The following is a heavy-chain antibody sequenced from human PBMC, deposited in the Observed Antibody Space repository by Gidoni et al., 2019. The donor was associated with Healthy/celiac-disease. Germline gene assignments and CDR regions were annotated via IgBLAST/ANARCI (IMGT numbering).Heavy chain of an antibody. CDR2: ISYDGSNK. CDR1: GFTFSSSA. Sequence: QVQLVESGGGVVQPGRSLRLSCAASGFTFSSSAMHWVRQAPGKGLEWVAVISYDGSNKYYADSVKGRFTISRDNSKNTLYLQMNSLRAEDTAVYYCAREGGTTPPFYYGMDVWGKGTTVTVSS. CDR3: AREGGTTPPFYYGMDV. V-gene: IGHV3-30-3*01. D-gene: IGHD1-1*01. J-gene: IGHJ6*04.